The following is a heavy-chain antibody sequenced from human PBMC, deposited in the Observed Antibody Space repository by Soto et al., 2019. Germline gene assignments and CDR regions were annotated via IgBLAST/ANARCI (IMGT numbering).Heavy chain of an antibody. J-gene: IGHJ4*02. D-gene: IGHD3-22*01. CDR2: IHYSGNT. V-gene: IGHV4-59*01. CDR3: ARVRNGYYYDSSGYSIFDY. CDR1: GGSMISYC. Sequence: PSQTKSLTSSVSGGSMISYCWRCISQKQRKGMEWFGFIHYSGNTNYNPSLKRRVTISVDTSKNQFSLKLGSVTAADTAVYYCARVRNGYYYDSSGYSIFDYLGQGTLVTAPQ.